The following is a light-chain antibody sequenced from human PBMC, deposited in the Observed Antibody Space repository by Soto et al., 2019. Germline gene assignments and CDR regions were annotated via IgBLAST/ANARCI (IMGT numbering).Light chain of an antibody. CDR1: QSVSSSY. CDR3: QLYGSSPPYT. Sequence: EIVLTQSPGTLSLSPGERATHSCRASQSVSSSYLAWYQQRPGQAPRLLIYGVSSRATAFPDTFSGSGSVTDFTLTISRLEPEDCAEYYCQLYGSSPPYTFGQGTKLEIK. CDR2: GVS. J-gene: IGKJ2*01. V-gene: IGKV3-20*01.